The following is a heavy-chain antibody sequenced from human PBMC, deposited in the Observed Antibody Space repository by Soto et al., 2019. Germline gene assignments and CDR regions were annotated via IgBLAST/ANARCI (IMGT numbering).Heavy chain of an antibody. J-gene: IGHJ4*02. CDR2: ISAYNGNT. CDR1: GYTFTSYG. V-gene: IGHV1-18*01. Sequence: ASVKVSCKASGYTFTSYGISWVRQAPGQGLEWMGWISAYNGNTNYAQKLQGRVTMTTDTSTSTAYMELRSLRSDDTAVYYCAIEKSEVYYGSGSYYTPFDYWGQGTLVTVSS. CDR3: AIEKSEVYYGSGSYYTPFDY. D-gene: IGHD3-10*01.